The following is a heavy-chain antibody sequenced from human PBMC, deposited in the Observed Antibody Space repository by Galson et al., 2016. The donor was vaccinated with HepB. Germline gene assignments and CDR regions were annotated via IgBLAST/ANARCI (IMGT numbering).Heavy chain of an antibody. D-gene: IGHD3-10*01. V-gene: IGHV3-7*05. Sequence: SLRLSCAASGFTFSTYSMNWVRQAPGKGLEWVANINQGGSEENYVDSMKGRFTISRDNAKNSLFLQINSLRAEDAAVYYCARDLSFGGGSTWYDVMDVWGQGTTVTVSS. CDR3: ARDLSFGGGSTWYDVMDV. CDR1: GFTFSTYS. J-gene: IGHJ6*02. CDR2: INQGGSEE.